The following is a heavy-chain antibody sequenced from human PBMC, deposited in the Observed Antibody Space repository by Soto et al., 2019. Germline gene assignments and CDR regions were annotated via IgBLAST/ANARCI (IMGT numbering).Heavy chain of an antibody. CDR1: GFTFRSYA. Sequence: EAQLLESGGGLVQPGGSLRLSCAASGFTFRSYAMAWVRQAPGKGLVWVSGMSGSGASTYYADSVKGRFTVSRDNSKNTLYLQMNNLGAEDTALYYCAKGSQDVMTGYYYFDYWGQGNLVTVSS. CDR3: AKGSQDVMTGYYYFDY. V-gene: IGHV3-23*01. CDR2: MSGSGAST. J-gene: IGHJ4*02. D-gene: IGHD3-9*01.